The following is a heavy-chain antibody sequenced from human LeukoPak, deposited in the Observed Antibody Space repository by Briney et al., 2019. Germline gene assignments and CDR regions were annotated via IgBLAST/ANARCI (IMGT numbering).Heavy chain of an antibody. CDR2: IYYSGST. CDR3: ARPAEAGYFYAFDF. Sequence: SETLSLTCTGSAGSISSYYWSWIRQPPGKGLEWIGYIYYSGSTNYNTSLKSRVTISLDTSKTQLSLRLSSVTAADTAVYYCARPAEAGYFYAFDFWGQGTMVTVPS. D-gene: IGHD6-19*01. J-gene: IGHJ3*01. CDR1: AGSISSYY. V-gene: IGHV4-59*01.